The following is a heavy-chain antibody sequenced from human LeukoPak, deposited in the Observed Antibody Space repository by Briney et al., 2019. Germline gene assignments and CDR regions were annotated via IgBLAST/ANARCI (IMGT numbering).Heavy chain of an antibody. CDR1: GYSISSGYY. CDR2: IYHSGST. D-gene: IGHD2-15*01. CDR3: AREVVVVVAATTHYYDSSGYNDY. Sequence: SETLSLTCAVSGYSISSGYYWGWIRQPPGKGLEWIGSIYHSGSTYYNPSLKGRVTISVDTSKNHFFLKLSSVTAADTAVYYCAREVVVVVAATTHYYDSSGYNDYWGQGTLVTVSS. V-gene: IGHV4-38-2*02. J-gene: IGHJ4*02.